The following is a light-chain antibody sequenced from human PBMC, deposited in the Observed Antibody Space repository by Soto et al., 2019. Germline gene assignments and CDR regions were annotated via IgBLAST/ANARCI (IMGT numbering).Light chain of an antibody. CDR3: QQSFRTLPLT. Sequence: DIQMTQSPSSLSASVGDRVTITCRASQSINTYLNWYQQKPGKAPNLLIYAASSLQGGVPSRFSGSGSGTDFTLTISSLQPEDFANYYCQQSFRTLPLTFSGGNQVEIK. CDR2: AAS. V-gene: IGKV1-39*01. CDR1: QSINTY. J-gene: IGKJ4*01.